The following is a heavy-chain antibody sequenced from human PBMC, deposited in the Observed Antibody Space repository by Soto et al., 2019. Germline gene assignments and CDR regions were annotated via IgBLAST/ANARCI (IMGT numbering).Heavy chain of an antibody. CDR3: AAPDFGDYWYFDL. CDR1: GFTFSSSI. J-gene: IGHJ2*01. Sequence: QMQLVQSGPEVKKPGTSVKVSCKASGFTFSSSIVQWVRQARGQRREWIGWIVVGSGHTNYEQKFQERVTITRDMSTSTAYMELSSLRSEDTAVYYCAAPDFGDYWYFDLWGRGTLVTVSS. D-gene: IGHD4-17*01. CDR2: IVVGSGHT. V-gene: IGHV1-58*01.